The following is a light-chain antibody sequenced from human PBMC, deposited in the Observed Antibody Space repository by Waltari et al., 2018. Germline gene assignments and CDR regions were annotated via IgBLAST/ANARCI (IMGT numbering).Light chain of an antibody. CDR3: MQDTHGPGT. V-gene: IGKV2-30*02. Sequence: QSRGHRNGHAYLIWYHQRPGPAPRRLISEVTSRDSGVPDIFSRSASGTDFTLKISSVEAGDVVVYYCMQDTHGPGTFGQGTKVEIK. CDR2: EVT. CDR1: QSRGHRNGHAY. J-gene: IGKJ1*01.